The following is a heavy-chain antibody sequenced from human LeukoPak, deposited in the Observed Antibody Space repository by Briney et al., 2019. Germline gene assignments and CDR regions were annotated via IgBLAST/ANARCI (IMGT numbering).Heavy chain of an antibody. D-gene: IGHD3-9*01. CDR1: GGTFSGYA. J-gene: IGHJ6*02. CDR2: IIPIFGTA. V-gene: IGHV1-69*13. CDR3: ATLRYFDWLSDMEPDYYYYYGMDV. Sequence: GASVKVSCKASGGTFSGYAISWVRQAPGQGLEWMGGIIPIFGTANYAQKFQGRVTITADESTSTAYMELSSLRSEDTAVYYCATLRYFDWLSDMEPDYYYYYGMDVWGQGTTVTVSS.